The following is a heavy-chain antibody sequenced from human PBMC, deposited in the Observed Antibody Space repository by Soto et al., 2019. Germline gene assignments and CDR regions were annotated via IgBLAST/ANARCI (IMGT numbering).Heavy chain of an antibody. D-gene: IGHD1-1*01. CDR3: AKGPNWNYVDY. Sequence: EVQLLESGGGLVQPGGSLRLSCAASGFTYSIYAMSWVRQAPGKGLEWVSAISGSGGSTYYADSVKGRFTISRDNSKNTLCLQMNSLRAEDTAVYYCAKGPNWNYVDYWGQGTLVTVSS. CDR2: ISGSGGST. J-gene: IGHJ4*02. CDR1: GFTYSIYA. V-gene: IGHV3-23*01.